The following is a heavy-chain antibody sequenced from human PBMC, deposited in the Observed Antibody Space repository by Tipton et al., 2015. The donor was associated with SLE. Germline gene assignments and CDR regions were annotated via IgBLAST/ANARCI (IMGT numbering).Heavy chain of an antibody. V-gene: IGHV4-39*01. CDR2: INYSGSI. CDR1: GDSISSSSYY. CDR3: ARVALRVWFNRFDS. Sequence: TLSLTCSVSGDSISSSSYYWGWIRQPPEKGLEWIGSINYSGSIYYNPSLKSRVTMSIDTSKNQFFLKLTSGTAADTAVYYCARVALRVWFNRFDSWGQGTLVTVSS. J-gene: IGHJ5*01. D-gene: IGHD2-15*01.